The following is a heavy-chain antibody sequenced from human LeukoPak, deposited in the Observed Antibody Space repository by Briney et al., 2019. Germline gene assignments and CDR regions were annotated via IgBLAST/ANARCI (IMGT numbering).Heavy chain of an antibody. V-gene: IGHV4-34*01. Sequence: SETLSLTCAVYGGSFSGYSWSWIRQPPGKGLEWIGEINHSGSTNYSPSLKSRVTISVDTSKNLFSLTLTTVTAAETAVYHCARGPVLFATRYYGMDVWGQGTTVTVSS. CDR2: INHSGST. J-gene: IGHJ6*02. D-gene: IGHD6-6*01. CDR1: GGSFSGYS. CDR3: ARGPVLFATRYYGMDV.